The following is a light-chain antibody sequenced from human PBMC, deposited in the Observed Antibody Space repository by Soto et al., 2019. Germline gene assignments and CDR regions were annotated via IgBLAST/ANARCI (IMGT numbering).Light chain of an antibody. V-gene: IGKV1-5*01. CDR3: QQYGSYWT. CDR1: QTIGRW. Sequence: IQVTQSPSTLSASVGDRVTITCRASQTIGRWLAWYQQKPGETPKVLVYDASSLKSGVPSRFSGSGSGTEFTLTISSLQPDDFATYYCQQYGSYWTFGQGTKVEFK. J-gene: IGKJ1*01. CDR2: DAS.